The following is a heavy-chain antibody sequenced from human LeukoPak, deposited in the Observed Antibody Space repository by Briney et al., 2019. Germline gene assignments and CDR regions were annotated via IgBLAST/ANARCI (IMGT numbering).Heavy chain of an antibody. V-gene: IGHV4-34*01. Sequence: QPSETLSLTCAVYGGSFSGYYWSWIRQPPGKGLEWIGEINHSGSTNYNPSLKSRVAISVDTSKNQFSLELSSVTAADTAVYYCARGSRSSWYGGGYYFDYWGQGTLVTVSS. CDR2: INHSGST. CDR1: GGSFSGYY. J-gene: IGHJ4*02. D-gene: IGHD6-13*01. CDR3: ARGSRSSWYGGGYYFDY.